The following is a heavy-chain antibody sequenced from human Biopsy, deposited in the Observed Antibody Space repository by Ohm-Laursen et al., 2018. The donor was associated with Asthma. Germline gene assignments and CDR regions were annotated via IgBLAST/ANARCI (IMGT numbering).Heavy chain of an antibody. D-gene: IGHD3-3*02. CDR3: ARTFHFWSPYHAEHYQL. CDR1: GFTSRDYW. Sequence: SLRLSCAAYGFTSRDYWMSWVRKVPGKGLEWVANINHDGSEKNHVDSLKGRFTISRDNAKNSLYLQMNSLRAEDTAVYYCARTFHFWSPYHAEHYQLWGQGTLVTVSS. J-gene: IGHJ1*01. CDR2: INHDGSEK. V-gene: IGHV3-7*01.